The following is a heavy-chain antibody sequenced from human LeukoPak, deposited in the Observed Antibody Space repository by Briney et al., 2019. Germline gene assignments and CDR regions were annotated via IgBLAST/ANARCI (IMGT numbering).Heavy chain of an antibody. V-gene: IGHV4-39*01. CDR3: ARQRADYFYHYMDV. CDR1: GGSIDSSSYY. J-gene: IGHJ6*03. CDR2: IYYSGTT. Sequence: SETLSLTCTVSGGSIDSSSYYWDWIRQPPGKGLEWLGKIYYSGTTFYTSSLKSRVTISTDLSKNQFSLRLTSVPAADTAVYYCARQRADYFYHYMDVWGKGTTVIVSS.